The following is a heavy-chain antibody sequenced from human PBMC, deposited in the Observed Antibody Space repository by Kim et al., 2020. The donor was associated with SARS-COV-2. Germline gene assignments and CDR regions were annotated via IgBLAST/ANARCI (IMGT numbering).Heavy chain of an antibody. J-gene: IGHJ4*02. V-gene: IGHV3-7*03. Sequence: GGSLRLSCAASGFTFSRYWMSWVRQAPGKGLEWVANIKQDGSEKYHVDSLKGRFTISRDNARNSLFLQMNSLRAEDTAVYYCARGRVVGGYTPPHWGQGILVTVSS. CDR2: IKQDGSEK. CDR1: GFTFSRYW. CDR3: ARGRVVGGYTPPH. D-gene: IGHD5-12*01.